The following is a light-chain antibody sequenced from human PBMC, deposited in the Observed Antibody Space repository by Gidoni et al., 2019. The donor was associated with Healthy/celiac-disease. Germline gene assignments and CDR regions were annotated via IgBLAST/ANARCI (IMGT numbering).Light chain of an antibody. J-gene: IGKJ4*01. CDR1: QSISIY. Sequence: IQMTQSPSSLSASVGDRVPITCRASQSISIYLNWYQQKPGKAPKLLIYAASSLHSGVPSRFSGSGSGTELTLTISSLQPEDFATYYCQQSYSTLGLTFGGGTKVEIK. CDR2: AAS. CDR3: QQSYSTLGLT. V-gene: IGKV1-39*01.